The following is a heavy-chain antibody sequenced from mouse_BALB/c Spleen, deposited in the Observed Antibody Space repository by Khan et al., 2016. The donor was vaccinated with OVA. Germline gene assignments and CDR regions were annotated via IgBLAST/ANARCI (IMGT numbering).Heavy chain of an antibody. CDR3: ARRNYFGYTFAY. V-gene: IGHV1-77*01. D-gene: IGHD1-2*01. Sequence: QVQLQQSGAELARPGASVKLSCKASGYTFTDYYINWVKQRTGQGLEWIGEISPGSGDTSYNEKFKGKATLTADKSSSTVYMQLSSLTAEASAVYFCARRNYFGYTFAYWGQGTLVTVSA. CDR2: ISPGSGDT. J-gene: IGHJ3*01. CDR1: GYTFTDYY.